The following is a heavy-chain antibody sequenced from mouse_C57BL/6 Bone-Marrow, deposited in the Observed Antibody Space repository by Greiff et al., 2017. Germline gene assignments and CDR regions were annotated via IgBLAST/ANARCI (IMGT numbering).Heavy chain of an antibody. CDR2: IYPGDGDT. CDR3: ARSLITTYFDY. D-gene: IGHD1-1*01. J-gene: IGHJ2*01. Sequence: QVQLQQSGAELVKPGASVKISCKASGYAFSSYWMNWVKQRPGKGLEWIGQIYPGDGDTNYNGKFKGKATLTADKSSSTAYMQLSSLTSEDSAVYFCARSLITTYFDYWGQGTTLTVSS. CDR1: GYAFSSYW. V-gene: IGHV1-80*01.